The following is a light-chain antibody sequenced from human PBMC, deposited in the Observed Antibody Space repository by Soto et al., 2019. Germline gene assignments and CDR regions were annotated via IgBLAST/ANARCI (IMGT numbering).Light chain of an antibody. V-gene: IGKV3-20*01. CDR2: AAS. J-gene: IGKJ2*01. Sequence: EILLTQSPGTLSFSPGERATLSCRASQSVTTNYLGWYQQKPGQAPRLLIYAASSRATGIPDRFSGSGSGTDFNLTISRLEPEDFAVYYCQQYGRSPYTFGQGTKVDIK. CDR1: QSVTTNY. CDR3: QQYGRSPYT.